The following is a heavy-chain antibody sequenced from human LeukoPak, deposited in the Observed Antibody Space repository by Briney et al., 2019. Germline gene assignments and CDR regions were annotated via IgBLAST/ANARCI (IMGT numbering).Heavy chain of an antibody. V-gene: IGHV3-53*01. CDR2: IYNDGRT. CDR3: ARGLFLSGYLDAFDI. Sequence: GGSLRLTCAASGFTVNNKYMTWVRQAPGKGLEWVSLIYNDGRTYYADSVKGRCTISRDNLKNVLYLQMNSLKVEDTALYYCARGLFLSGYLDAFDIWGQGTVVTVSS. D-gene: IGHD3-22*01. J-gene: IGHJ3*02. CDR1: GFTVNNKY.